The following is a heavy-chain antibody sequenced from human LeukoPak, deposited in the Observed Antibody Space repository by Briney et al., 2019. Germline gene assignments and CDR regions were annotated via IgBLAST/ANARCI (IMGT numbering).Heavy chain of an antibody. CDR2: IIPIFGTA. J-gene: IGHJ4*02. CDR1: GGTSSSYA. Sequence: GASVKVSCMASGGTSSSYAISWVRQAPGQGPEWMGGIIPIFGTANYAQKFQGRVTITADKSTSTAYMELSSLRSEDTAVYYCASSRRAAARSYFDYWGQGTLVTVSS. D-gene: IGHD6-13*01. CDR3: ASSRRAAARSYFDY. V-gene: IGHV1-69*06.